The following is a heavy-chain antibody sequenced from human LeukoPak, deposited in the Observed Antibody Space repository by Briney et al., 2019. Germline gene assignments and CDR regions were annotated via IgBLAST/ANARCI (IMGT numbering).Heavy chain of an antibody. V-gene: IGHV4-31*03. J-gene: IGHJ4*02. Sequence: SQTLSLTCTVSGGSISSGGYYWSWIRQHPGKGLEWIGYIYYSGSTYYNPSPKSRVTISVDTSKNQFSLKLSSVTAADTAVYYCARAPGYGDYHPSGFDYWGQGTLVTVSS. D-gene: IGHD4-17*01. CDR1: GGSISSGGYY. CDR2: IYYSGST. CDR3: ARAPGYGDYHPSGFDY.